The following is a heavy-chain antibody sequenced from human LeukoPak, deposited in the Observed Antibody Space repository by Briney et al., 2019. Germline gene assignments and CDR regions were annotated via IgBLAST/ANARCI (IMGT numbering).Heavy chain of an antibody. CDR3: AKDGAHWFGP. D-gene: IGHD3-16*01. J-gene: IGHJ5*02. CDR2: MYSSGTT. V-gene: IGHV4-4*07. CDR1: GGSISGSY. Sequence: SETLSLTCTVSGGSISGSYWSWIRQPAGKGLEWIGRMYSSGTTNHNPSLKSRVAMSIDTSRNRFSLKLSSVTAADTAVYYCAKDGAHWFGPWGQGTLVTVSS.